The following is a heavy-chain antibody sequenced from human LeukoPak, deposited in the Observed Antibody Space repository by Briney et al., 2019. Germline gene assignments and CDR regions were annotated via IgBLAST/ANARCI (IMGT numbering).Heavy chain of an antibody. Sequence: SSETLSLTCTVSGGSISSYYWSWMGQPPGKGLEGIGCIYYSGSTNYTPPLKRRAIISVDTSKNQSPLQLSSVTADDTAVYYCARHAASSSSFDPWGQGTLVTVSS. CDR3: ARHAASSSSFDP. CDR1: GGSISSYY. CDR2: IYYSGST. J-gene: IGHJ5*02. V-gene: IGHV4-59*08. D-gene: IGHD6-19*01.